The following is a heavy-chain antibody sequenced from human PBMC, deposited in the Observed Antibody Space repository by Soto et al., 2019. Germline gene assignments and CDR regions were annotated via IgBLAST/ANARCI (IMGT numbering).Heavy chain of an antibody. D-gene: IGHD3-16*01. CDR3: AADLPDWGAYAFDY. CDR1: GFTLTRAW. V-gene: IGHV3-15*07. Sequence: GGSLRLSCAASGFTLTRAWLNWVRQAPGKGLEWVGRAKSEINGGAVDYAAPVKGRFTISRDASQNTVYLQMNSLRADDTAVYYCAADLPDWGAYAFDYWGHGTQVTVSS. CDR2: AKSEINGGAV. J-gene: IGHJ4*01.